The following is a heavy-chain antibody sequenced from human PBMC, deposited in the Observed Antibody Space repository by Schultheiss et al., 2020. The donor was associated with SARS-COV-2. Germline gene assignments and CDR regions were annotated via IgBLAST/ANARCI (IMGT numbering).Heavy chain of an antibody. Sequence: GGSLRLSCKGSGYSFSTYWIGWVRQMPGKGLEWMGIIYPGDSDTRYSPSFQGQVTISADKSISTAYLQWSTLKASDTAMYYCARGTTGTIFDYWGQGTLVTVSS. CDR3: ARGTTGTIFDY. J-gene: IGHJ4*02. V-gene: IGHV5-51*01. CDR2: IYPGDSDT. D-gene: IGHD1-1*01. CDR1: GYSFSTYW.